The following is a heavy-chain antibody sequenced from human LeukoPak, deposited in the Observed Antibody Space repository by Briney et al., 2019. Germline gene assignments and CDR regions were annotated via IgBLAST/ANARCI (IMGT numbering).Heavy chain of an antibody. CDR3: ARSPAYSSLDNWFDP. V-gene: IGHV3-74*01. J-gene: IGHJ5*02. CDR1: GFTFSSYW. Sequence: TGGSLRLSCAASGFTFSSYWMHWARQAPGKGLVWVSRINSDGSSTSYADSVKGRFTISRDNAKNTLYLQMNSLRGEDTAVYYCARSPAYSSLDNWFDPWGQGTLVSVSS. D-gene: IGHD6-13*01. CDR2: INSDGSST.